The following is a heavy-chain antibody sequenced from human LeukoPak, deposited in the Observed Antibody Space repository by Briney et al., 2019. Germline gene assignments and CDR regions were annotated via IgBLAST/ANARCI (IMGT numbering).Heavy chain of an antibody. V-gene: IGHV4-34*01. CDR3: ARGALDSSSWSRGAFDI. J-gene: IGHJ3*02. Sequence: SETPSLTCAVYGGSFSDYYWGWIRQPPGKGLEWIGSIYYSGSTYYDPSLKSRVTISEDTSKNQFSLRLSSVTAADTAVYYCARGALDSSSWSRGAFDIWGQGTMVTVSS. D-gene: IGHD6-13*01. CDR2: IYYSGST. CDR1: GGSFSDYY.